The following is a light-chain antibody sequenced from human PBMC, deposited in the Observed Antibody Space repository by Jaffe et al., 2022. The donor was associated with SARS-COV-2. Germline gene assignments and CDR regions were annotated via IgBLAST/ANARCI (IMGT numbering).Light chain of an antibody. CDR3: QQYNKWPLT. CDR2: GTS. CDR1: QSVTSN. Sequence: EIVMTQSPATLAGSPGERATLSCRASQSVTSNLAWYQQKPAQAPRLLIYGTSTRATGIPARFSGSGSGTEFTLTISGLQSEDFAVYYCQQYNKWPLTFGGGTKVEIK. V-gene: IGKV3-15*01. J-gene: IGKJ4*01.